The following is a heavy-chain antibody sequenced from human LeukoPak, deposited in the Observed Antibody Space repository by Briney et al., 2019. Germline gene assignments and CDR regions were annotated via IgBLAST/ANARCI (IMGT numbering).Heavy chain of an antibody. J-gene: IGHJ5*02. D-gene: IGHD6-6*01. CDR1: GFTFSSYG. CDR3: ARGSEGSSLNWFDP. V-gene: IGHV3-30*02. Sequence: GGSLRLSCAASGFTFSSYGMHWVRQAPGKGLEWVAFIRYDGSNKYYADSVKGRFTISRDKAKNSLYLQMNSLRAEDTAVYYCARGSEGSSLNWFDPWGQGTLVTVSS. CDR2: IRYDGSNK.